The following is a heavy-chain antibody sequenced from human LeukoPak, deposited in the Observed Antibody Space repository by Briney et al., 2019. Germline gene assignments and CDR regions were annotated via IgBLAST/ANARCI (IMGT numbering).Heavy chain of an antibody. CDR2: ITGSGGST. J-gene: IGHJ4*02. V-gene: IGHV3-23*01. CDR3: ARGLFDFDY. D-gene: IGHD3-10*01. Sequence: PGGSLRLSCALSGFTFDNFAMTWVRQAPGKGLEWVSEITGSGGSTYYADSVKGRFTISRDNSKNTLYLQMNSLRAEDTAIYYCARGLFDFDYWGQGTLVTVSA. CDR1: GFTFDNFA.